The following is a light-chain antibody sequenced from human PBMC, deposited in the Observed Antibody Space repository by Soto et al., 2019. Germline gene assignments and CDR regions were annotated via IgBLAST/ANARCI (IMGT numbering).Light chain of an antibody. V-gene: IGKV4-1*01. CDR2: WAS. CDR1: QSVLYSSNNKNY. CDR3: QQYYSTLSYT. Sequence: DIVMTQSPDSLAVSLVERATINCKSSQSVLYSSNNKNYLAWYQQKPGQPPKLLIYWASTRESGVPDRFSGSGSGTDFTLTISSLQAEDVAVYYCQQYYSTLSYTFGQGTKLEIK. J-gene: IGKJ2*01.